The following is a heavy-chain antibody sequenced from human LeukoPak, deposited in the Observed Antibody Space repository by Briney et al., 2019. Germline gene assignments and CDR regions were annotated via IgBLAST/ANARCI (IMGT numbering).Heavy chain of an antibody. V-gene: IGHV3-30*03. Sequence: GSLRLSCAASGFTFSSYGMHWVRQAPGKGLEWVAVISYDGSNKYYADSVKGRFTISRDNSKNTLYLQMNSLRAEDTAVYYCAREVGATRDYYYYMDVWGKGTTVTVSS. CDR3: AREVGATRDYYYYMDV. CDR2: ISYDGSNK. D-gene: IGHD1-26*01. CDR1: GFTFSSYG. J-gene: IGHJ6*03.